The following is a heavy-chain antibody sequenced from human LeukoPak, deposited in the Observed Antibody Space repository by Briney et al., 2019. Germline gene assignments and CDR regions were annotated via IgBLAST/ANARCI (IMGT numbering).Heavy chain of an antibody. CDR2: IWYDGSNK. CDR1: GFTFSSYG. J-gene: IGHJ4*02. D-gene: IGHD6-13*01. CDR3: AKAPTEGGSWYSARYYFDY. Sequence: PGGSLRLSCAASGFTFSSYGMHWVRQAPGKGLEWVAVIWYDGSNKYYADSVKGRFTISRDNSKNTLYLQMNSLRAEDTAVYYCAKAPTEGGSWYSARYYFDYWGQGTLVTVSS. V-gene: IGHV3-33*06.